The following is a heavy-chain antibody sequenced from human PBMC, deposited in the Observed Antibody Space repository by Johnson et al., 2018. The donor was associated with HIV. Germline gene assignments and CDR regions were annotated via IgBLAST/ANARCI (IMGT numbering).Heavy chain of an antibody. Sequence: SGFSVSSNYINWIRQAPGKGLEWVSFISSGSHSIYYADSVKGRFTVSRDNSKNSLYLQMNSLRAEDTAVYYCARGTWEEPHSFDMWGQGTMVTVSS. CDR3: ARGTWEEPHSFDM. CDR2: ISSGSHSI. D-gene: IGHD1-1*01. CDR1: GFSVSSNY. J-gene: IGHJ3*02. V-gene: IGHV3-11*04.